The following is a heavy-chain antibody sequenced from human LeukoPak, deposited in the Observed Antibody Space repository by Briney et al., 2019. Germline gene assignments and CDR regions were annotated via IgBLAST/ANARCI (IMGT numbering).Heavy chain of an antibody. J-gene: IGHJ4*02. CDR3: AKDGYCSSTSCYDFDY. CDR2: ISYDGSNK. Sequence: GVSLRLSCAASGFTFSSYGMHWVRQAPGKGLEWVAVISYDGSNKYYADSVKGRFTISRDNSKNTLYLQMNSLRAEDTAVYYCAKDGYCSSTSCYDFDYWGQGTLVTVSS. D-gene: IGHD2-2*03. CDR1: GFTFSSYG. V-gene: IGHV3-30*18.